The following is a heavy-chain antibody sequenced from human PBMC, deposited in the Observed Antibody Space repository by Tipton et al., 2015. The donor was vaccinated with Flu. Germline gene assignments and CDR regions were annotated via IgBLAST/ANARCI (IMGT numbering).Heavy chain of an antibody. D-gene: IGHD2-8*02. CDR1: GGSIHIYY. J-gene: IGHJ3*02. CDR3: ARRDCAGGICYSRVYDAFDI. Sequence: TLSLTCAVSGGSIHIYYWSWIRQPPGKGLEWIGYISYSGSANYNPSLKSRVTISVDPSKNQLSLNLTSVTAADTAMYFCARRDCAGGICYSRVYDAFDIWGQGTLVTVSS. V-gene: IGHV4-59*01. CDR2: ISYSGSA.